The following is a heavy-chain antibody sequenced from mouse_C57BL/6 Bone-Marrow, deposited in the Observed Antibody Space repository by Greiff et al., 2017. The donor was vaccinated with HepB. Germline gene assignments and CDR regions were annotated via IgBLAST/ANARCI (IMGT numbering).Heavy chain of an antibody. D-gene: IGHD1-1*01. CDR3: ARDYYGSSLYYAMDY. Sequence: EVKLVESGGGLVKPGGFLKLSCAASGFTFSSYAMSWVRQTPEKRLEWVATISDGGSYTYYPDNVKGRFTISRDNAKNNLYLQMSHLKSEDTAMYYCARDYYGSSLYYAMDYWGQGTSVTVSS. CDR2: ISDGGSYT. CDR1: GFTFSSYA. V-gene: IGHV5-4*01. J-gene: IGHJ4*01.